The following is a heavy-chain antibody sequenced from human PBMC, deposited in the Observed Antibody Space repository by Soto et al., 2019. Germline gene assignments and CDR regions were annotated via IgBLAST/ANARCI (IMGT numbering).Heavy chain of an antibody. CDR1: GFTFSSYG. D-gene: IGHD6-19*01. CDR3: ARDRHSSGWFPPADY. J-gene: IGHJ4*02. CDR2: IWYDGSNK. V-gene: IGHV3-33*01. Sequence: GGSLRLSCAASGFTFSSYGMHWVRQATGKGLEWVAVIWYDGSNKYYADSVKGRFTISRDNSKNTLYLQMNSLRAEDTAVYYCARDRHSSGWFPPADYWGQGT.